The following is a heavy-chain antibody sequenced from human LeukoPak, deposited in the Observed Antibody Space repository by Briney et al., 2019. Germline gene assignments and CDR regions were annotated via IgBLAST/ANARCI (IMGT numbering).Heavy chain of an antibody. J-gene: IGHJ3*02. Sequence: SETLSLTCTVSGGSISSSSYHWGWIRQPPGKGLEWIGSIYYSGSTYYNPSLKSRVTISVDTSKNQFSLKLSSVTAADTAVYYCARVVAARSGAFDIWGQGTMVTVSS. D-gene: IGHD6-6*01. V-gene: IGHV4-39*07. CDR1: GGSISSSSYH. CDR3: ARVVAARSGAFDI. CDR2: IYYSGST.